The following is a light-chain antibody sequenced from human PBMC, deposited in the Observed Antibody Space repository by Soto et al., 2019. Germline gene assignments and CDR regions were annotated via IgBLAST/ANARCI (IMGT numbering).Light chain of an antibody. CDR3: QQYGSSIT. Sequence: EIVLTQSPGTLSLSPGERATLSCRASQSVPRSYLAWYQQKPGQAPRLLIYGTSSRATGIPDRLSGSGSGTDFTLTISRLEPEDFAVFYCQQYGSSITFGQGTRLEIK. CDR2: GTS. J-gene: IGKJ5*01. CDR1: QSVPRSY. V-gene: IGKV3-20*01.